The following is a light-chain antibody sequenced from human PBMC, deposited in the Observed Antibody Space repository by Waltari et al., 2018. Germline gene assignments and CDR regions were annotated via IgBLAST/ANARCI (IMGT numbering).Light chain of an antibody. CDR2: LGS. Sequence: DIVMTQSPLSLPVTPGEPASISCRSSQSLLHSNGYNYLDWYLQKPGQSPQLLIYLGSNRASGVPDRFSGSGSGKDFTLKISRVEAEDAGVYYCMQALQTPGTFGPGTKVDIK. CDR3: MQALQTPGT. CDR1: QSLLHSNGYNY. V-gene: IGKV2-28*01. J-gene: IGKJ3*01.